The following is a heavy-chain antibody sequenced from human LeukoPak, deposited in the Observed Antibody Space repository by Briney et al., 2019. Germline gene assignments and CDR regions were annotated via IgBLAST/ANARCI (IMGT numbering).Heavy chain of an antibody. J-gene: IGHJ6*04. V-gene: IGHV1-2*02. CDR2: INPNSGGT. CDR3: ARGQHGSYDFWSGYYPDV. Sequence: GASVKVSCKASGYTFTGYYMHWVRQAPGQGLEWMGWINPNSGGTNYAQKFQGRVTMTRDTSISTAYMELSRLRSDDTAVYYCARGQHGSYDFWSGYYPDVWGKGTTVTVSS. CDR1: GYTFTGYY. D-gene: IGHD3-3*01.